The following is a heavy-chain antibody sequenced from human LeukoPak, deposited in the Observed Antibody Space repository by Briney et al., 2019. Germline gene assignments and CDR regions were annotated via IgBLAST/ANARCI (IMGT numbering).Heavy chain of an antibody. J-gene: IGHJ4*02. Sequence: QPGGSLRLSCAASGFTFSSFGMHWVRQAPGKGLEWVAVIWYDGTNKYYADSVKGRFTISRDNSKNTLYLQMNSLRADDTAVYYCAKDSVPRYYYGSGSPDYWGQGTLVTVSS. CDR2: IWYDGTNK. CDR3: AKDSVPRYYYGSGSPDY. CDR1: GFTFSSFG. V-gene: IGHV3-33*06. D-gene: IGHD3-10*01.